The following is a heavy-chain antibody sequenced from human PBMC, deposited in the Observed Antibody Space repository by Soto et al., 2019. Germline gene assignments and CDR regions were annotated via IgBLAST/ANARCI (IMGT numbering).Heavy chain of an antibody. CDR3: ARMLMVRSSMDV. V-gene: IGHV2-70*11. Sequence: SGPTLVNPPQTLTLTCTFSGFSLSTSGMCVSWIRQPPGKALEWLARIDWDDDKYYSTSLKTRLTISKDTSKNQVVLTMTNMDPVDTATYYCARMLMVRSSMDVWGKGTTVTVSS. J-gene: IGHJ6*03. CDR2: IDWDDDK. D-gene: IGHD3-10*01. CDR1: GFSLSTSGMC.